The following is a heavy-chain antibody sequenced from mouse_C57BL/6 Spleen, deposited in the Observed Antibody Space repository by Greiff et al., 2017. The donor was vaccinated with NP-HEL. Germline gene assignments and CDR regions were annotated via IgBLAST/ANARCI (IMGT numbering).Heavy chain of an antibody. CDR3: AGQPTVGYYAMDY. V-gene: IGHV5-6*01. D-gene: IGHD1-1*01. J-gene: IGHJ4*01. CDR1: GFNFSSYG. Sequence: EVMLVESGGDLVKPGGSLKLSCAASGFNFSSYGMSWVRQTPDKRLEWVATISSGGSYTYYPDSVKGRFTISRDNAKNTLYLQMSSLKSEDTAMYYCAGQPTVGYYAMDYWGQGTSVTVSS. CDR2: ISSGGSYT.